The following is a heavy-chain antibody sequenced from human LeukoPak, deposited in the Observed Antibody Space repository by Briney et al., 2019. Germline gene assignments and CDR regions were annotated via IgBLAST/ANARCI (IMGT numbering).Heavy chain of an antibody. J-gene: IGHJ1*01. V-gene: IGHV4-59*01. CDR1: GVPMSDYY. CDR3: ARLHLDYLDL. CDR2: SYYTGVT. Sequence: PSETLSLACTVSGVPMSDYYWSWIRQPPGKGLEWIGYSYYTGVTNYNPSLKSRVTISVDTPKRQFTLNLTSVTSADTAVYYCARLHLDYLDLWGQGAVVTVSS. D-gene: IGHD5-12*01.